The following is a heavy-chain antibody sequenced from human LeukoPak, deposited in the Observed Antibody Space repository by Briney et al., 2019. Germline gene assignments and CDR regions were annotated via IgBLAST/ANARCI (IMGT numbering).Heavy chain of an antibody. CDR2: IKTDGRQI. Sequence: PGGSLRLSCAASGIIFSDHWMTWVRQAPGKGLEWVATIKTDGRQIYYVDSVKGRFTISRDNAKNSLFLQMNSLRAEDTAIYFCVRGGGWEMDYSGQGTLATVSS. CDR3: VRGGGWEMDY. CDR1: GIIFSDHW. D-gene: IGHD1-26*01. V-gene: IGHV3-7*04. J-gene: IGHJ4*02.